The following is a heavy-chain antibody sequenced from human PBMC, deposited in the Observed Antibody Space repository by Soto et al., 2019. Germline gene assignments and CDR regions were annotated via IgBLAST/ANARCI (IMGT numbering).Heavy chain of an antibody. J-gene: IGHJ2*01. CDR2: IYWDDDK. V-gene: IGHV2-5*08. Sequence: TSGMGMSWIRQPPGKALEWLALIYWDDDKRYSPSLKNRLTITKDTSKNQVVLTLTNVDPVDTATYYCAHSLYHYDNSGQYTYWYFELRSRCTLVTVSS. D-gene: IGHD3-22*01. CDR3: AHSLYHYDNSGQYTYWYFEL. CDR1: TSGMG.